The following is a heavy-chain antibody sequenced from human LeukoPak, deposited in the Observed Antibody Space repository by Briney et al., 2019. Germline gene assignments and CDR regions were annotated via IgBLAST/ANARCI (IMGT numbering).Heavy chain of an antibody. CDR3: ARDDHIDYGGSGYYYYMDV. CDR1: GGTFSSYA. Sequence: SVKVSCKASGGTFSSYAISWVRQAPGQGLEWMGGIIPIFGTANYAQKFQVRVTITADESTSTAYMELSSLRSEDTAVYYCARDDHIDYGGSGYYYYMDVWGKGTTVTVSS. V-gene: IGHV1-69*13. CDR2: IIPIFGTA. D-gene: IGHD4-23*01. J-gene: IGHJ6*03.